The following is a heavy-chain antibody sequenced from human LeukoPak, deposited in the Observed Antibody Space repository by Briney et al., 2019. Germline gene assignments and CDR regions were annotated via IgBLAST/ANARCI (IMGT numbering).Heavy chain of an antibody. V-gene: IGHV1-69*13. CDR2: IIPILGSA. D-gene: IGHD4-17*01. J-gene: IGHJ4*02. Sequence: SVKVSCKASGGTFSNYAISWVRQAPGQGLEWMGGIIPILGSANYAKKFQGRVTFTADESTSTAYMELNSLRSDDTAVYYCARVSGRTVTNAHDYWGQGTLVTVSS. CDR3: ARVSGRTVTNAHDY. CDR1: GGTFSNYA.